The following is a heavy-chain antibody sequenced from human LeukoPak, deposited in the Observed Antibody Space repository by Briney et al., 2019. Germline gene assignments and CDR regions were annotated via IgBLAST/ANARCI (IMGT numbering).Heavy chain of an antibody. CDR3: AKRREGVAASFDY. Sequence: GGSLRLPCAASGFTFSSYAMSWVRQAPGKGLEWVSAISGSGGSTYYADSVKGRFTISRDNSKNTLYLQMNRLRVEDTAVYYCAKRREGVAASFDYWGQGTLVTVSS. J-gene: IGHJ4*02. V-gene: IGHV3-23*01. CDR2: ISGSGGST. D-gene: IGHD6-19*01. CDR1: GFTFSSYA.